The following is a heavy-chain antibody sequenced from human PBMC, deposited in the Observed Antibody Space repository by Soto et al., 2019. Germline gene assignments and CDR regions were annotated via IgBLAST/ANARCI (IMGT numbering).Heavy chain of an antibody. CDR2: ISGSGGST. D-gene: IGHD3-3*01. CDR3: AKGITIFGVAPNWFDP. J-gene: IGHJ5*02. CDR1: GFTFSSYA. V-gene: IGHV3-23*01. Sequence: EVQLLESGGGLVQPGGSLRLSCAASGFTFSSYAMSWVRQAPGKGLEWVSAISGSGGSTYYADSVKGRFTISRDNSKNTLYLQMNSLRAEDTAVYYCAKGITIFGVAPNWFDPWGQGTLVTVSS.